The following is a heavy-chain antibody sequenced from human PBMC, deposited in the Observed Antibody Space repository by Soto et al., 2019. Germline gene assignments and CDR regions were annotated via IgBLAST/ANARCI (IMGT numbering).Heavy chain of an antibody. CDR1: GFTFSSYA. CDR2: ISYDGSNK. V-gene: IGHV3-30-3*01. CDR3: ARTGTTTYYYYGMDV. Sequence: GGSLRLSCAASGFTFSSYAMHWVRQAPGKGLEWVAVISYDGSNKYYADSVKGRFTISRDNSKNTLSLQMNSLRAEDTAVYYCARTGTTTYYYYGMDVWGQGTTVTVSS. D-gene: IGHD1-1*01. J-gene: IGHJ6*02.